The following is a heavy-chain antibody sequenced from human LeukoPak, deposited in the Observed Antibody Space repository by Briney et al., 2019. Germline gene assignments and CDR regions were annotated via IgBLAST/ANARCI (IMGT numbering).Heavy chain of an antibody. CDR1: GGSFSGYY. Sequence: PSETLSLTCAVYGGSFSGYYWSWIRQPPGKGLEWIGEINHSGSTNYNPSLKSRVTMSVDTSKNQFSLKLSSVTAADTAVYYCARKGFGLFDYWGQGTLVTVSS. J-gene: IGHJ4*02. D-gene: IGHD3-10*01. V-gene: IGHV4-34*01. CDR2: INHSGST. CDR3: ARKGFGLFDY.